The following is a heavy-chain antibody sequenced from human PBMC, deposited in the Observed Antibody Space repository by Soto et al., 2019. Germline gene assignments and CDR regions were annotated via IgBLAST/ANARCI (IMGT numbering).Heavy chain of an antibody. CDR3: AREYYDSSGYYRLYFDY. Sequence: PSDTLSLTCTDSGGSISSGDYYWSWIRQPPGKDLEWLGYIHYSGSTYYNPSLKSRVTISVDTSKNQSSLKLSSVTAADTAVYYCAREYYDSSGYYRLYFDYWGQGTLVTVSS. CDR1: GGSISSGDYY. CDR2: IHYSGST. V-gene: IGHV4-30-4*02. J-gene: IGHJ4*02. D-gene: IGHD3-22*01.